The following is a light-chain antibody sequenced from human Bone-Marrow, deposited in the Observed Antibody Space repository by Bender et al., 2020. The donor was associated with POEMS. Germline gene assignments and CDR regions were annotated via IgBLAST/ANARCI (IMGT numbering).Light chain of an antibody. CDR3: QVWDSSSDHYV. V-gene: IGLV3-21*02. J-gene: IGLJ1*01. CDR1: NIRTKS. Sequence: SYVLAQPPSMSVAPGQTAKITCGENNIRTKSVHWYRQKPGQAPVLVVFDGSDQPSGIPDRISGSTSGNTATLNINRVEAGDEAAYYCQVWDSSSDHYVFGSGTKVTVL. CDR2: DGS.